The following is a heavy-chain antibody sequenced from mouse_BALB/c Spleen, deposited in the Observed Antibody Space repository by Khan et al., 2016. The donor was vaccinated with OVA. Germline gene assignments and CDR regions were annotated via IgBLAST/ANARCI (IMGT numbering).Heavy chain of an antibody. CDR3: ARTRGYYGSNYFDY. CDR1: GFTFSNYA. D-gene: IGHD1-1*01. V-gene: IGHV5-9-3*01. CDR2: ISSGGSYT. J-gene: IGHJ2*01. Sequence: EVELVESGGGLVKPGGSLKFSCAASGFTFSNYAMSWVRQTPEKRLEWVATISSGGSYTYYPDSVKGRFTISRDTAKNTLYLQMSSLRSEDTAMYDCARTRGYYGSNYFDYWGQGTTLTVSS.